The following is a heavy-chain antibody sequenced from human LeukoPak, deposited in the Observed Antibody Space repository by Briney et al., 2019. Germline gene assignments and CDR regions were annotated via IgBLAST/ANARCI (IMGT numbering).Heavy chain of an antibody. CDR3: ARGLINGHDFDY. CDR1: GYIFTDYY. Sequence: GASVKASCKASGYIFTDYYMHWVRQVPGQGPEWMGWIHPNSGGTNYAQKFQGWVTMTRDTSISTAYVDLSRLTSDDTAIYYCARGLINGHDFDYWGQGTLVTVSS. D-gene: IGHD1-20*01. V-gene: IGHV1-2*04. CDR2: IHPNSGGT. J-gene: IGHJ4*02.